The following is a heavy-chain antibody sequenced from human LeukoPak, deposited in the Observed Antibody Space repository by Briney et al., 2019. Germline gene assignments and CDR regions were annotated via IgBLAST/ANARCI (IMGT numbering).Heavy chain of an antibody. CDR2: ISGSGGST. Sequence: PGGTLRLSCAASGFTFSSYGMSWVRHAPGKGLEWVSAISGSGGSTYYADSVKGRFTISRDTSKNTLYLQMNSLRSDDTAVYYCARDYYGSGSPDAFDIWGQGTMVTVSS. J-gene: IGHJ3*02. CDR3: ARDYYGSGSPDAFDI. CDR1: GFTFSSYG. D-gene: IGHD3-10*01. V-gene: IGHV3-23*01.